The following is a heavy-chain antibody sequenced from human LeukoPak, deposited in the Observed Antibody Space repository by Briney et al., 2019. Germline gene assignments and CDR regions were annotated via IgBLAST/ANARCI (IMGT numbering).Heavy chain of an antibody. CDR1: GFTFSSYA. Sequence: GGSLRLSCAASGFTFSSYAMHWVRQAPGKGLEWVAVISYDGSNKYYADSVKGRFTISRDNSKNTLYLQMNSLRAEDTAVYYCARGNREYQLLYFGYWGQGTLVTVSS. V-gene: IGHV3-30*04. CDR3: ARGNREYQLLYFGY. CDR2: ISYDGSNK. J-gene: IGHJ4*02. D-gene: IGHD2-2*01.